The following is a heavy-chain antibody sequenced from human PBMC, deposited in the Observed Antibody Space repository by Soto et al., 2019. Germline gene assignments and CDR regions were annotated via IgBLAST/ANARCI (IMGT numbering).Heavy chain of an antibody. CDR2: MNLDTGGT. CDR3: SSLKLMYGDYYGRDI. J-gene: IGHJ6*02. CDR1: GYRFTAYY. V-gene: IGHV1-2*06. Sequence: QVQLVQSGADVKKPGASVRVSCEASGYRFTAYYIHWVRQAPGQGLEWMGRMNLDTGGTTYAQKFQGRVTMTRDTSISTAYLELSGLKSDDTAKYYCSSLKLMYGDYYGRDIWGQGTTVIVSS. D-gene: IGHD4-17*01.